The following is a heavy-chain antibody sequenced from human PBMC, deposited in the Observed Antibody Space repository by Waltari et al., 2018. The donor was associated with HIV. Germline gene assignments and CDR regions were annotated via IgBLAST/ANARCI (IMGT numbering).Heavy chain of an antibody. V-gene: IGHV4-59*01. CDR3: ARLYCSSTSCPRGWFDP. D-gene: IGHD2-2*01. J-gene: IGHJ5*02. CDR1: GGSISSYY. Sequence: QVQLQESGPGLVKPSETLSLTCTASGGSISSYYWSWIRQPPGKGLEWIGYIYYSGSTNYNPSLKSRVTISVDTSKNQFSLKLSSVTAADTAVYYCARLYCSSTSCPRGWFDPWGQGTLVTVSS. CDR2: IYYSGST.